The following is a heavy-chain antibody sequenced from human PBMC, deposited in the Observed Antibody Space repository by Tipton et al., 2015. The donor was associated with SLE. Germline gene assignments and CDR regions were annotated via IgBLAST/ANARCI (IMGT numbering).Heavy chain of an antibody. D-gene: IGHD3-10*01. J-gene: IGHJ6*02. CDR3: ARGSRGVGFDV. CDR1: GASISGSSW. CDR2: IYHSGSTTYT. Sequence: SLRLSCAVSGASISGSSWWSWVRQPPGKGLEWIGEIYHSGSTTYTNYNPSLKRRVPISVDTSKNHFSLNLYSVTAADTAVYYCARGSRGVGFDVWGHGTTVIVSS. V-gene: IGHV4-4*02.